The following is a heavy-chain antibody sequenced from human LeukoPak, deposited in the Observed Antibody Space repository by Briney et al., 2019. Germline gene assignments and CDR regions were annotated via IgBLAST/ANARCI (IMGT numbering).Heavy chain of an antibody. V-gene: IGHV1-3*01. CDR1: GYTFTSYA. CDR2: INAGNGNT. Sequence: GASVKVSCKASGYTFTSYAMHWVRQAPGQRLEWMGWINAGNGNTKYSQKFQGRVTITRDTSTSTAYMELRSLRSDDTAVYYCARGGSSSWSRQFDYWGQGTLVTVSS. CDR3: ARGGSSSWSRQFDY. D-gene: IGHD6-13*01. J-gene: IGHJ4*02.